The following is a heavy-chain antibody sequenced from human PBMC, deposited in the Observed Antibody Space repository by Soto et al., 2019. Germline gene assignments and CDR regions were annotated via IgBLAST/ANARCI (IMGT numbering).Heavy chain of an antibody. CDR2: ISDSGNYI. Sequence: EVQLLESGGGLVQPGGSLRLSCAASGFIFSNYAMSWVRQAPGKGPEWVSSISDSGNYIEYADSLEGRFTISRDNSKNTLYLQMNSVRAEDTARYYCAKDTQTWGSIWFDPWGQGTQVTVSS. CDR1: GFIFSNYA. D-gene: IGHD7-27*01. V-gene: IGHV3-23*01. CDR3: AKDTQTWGSIWFDP. J-gene: IGHJ5*02.